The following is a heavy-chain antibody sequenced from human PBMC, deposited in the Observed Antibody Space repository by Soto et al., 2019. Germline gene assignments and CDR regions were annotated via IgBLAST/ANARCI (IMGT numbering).Heavy chain of an antibody. CDR3: AREGGSSWYGVDY. Sequence: QVQLVQSGTEVKKPGASVKVSCKASGYTFTSHGISWVRQAPGQGLEWMGWISTYSGNTNYAQKLQDRVTMTTETSTNQAQMELRGLRSDETDVHDCAREGGSSWYGVDYWGQGTLVTVSS. CDR1: GYTFTSHG. V-gene: IGHV1-18*01. D-gene: IGHD6-13*01. J-gene: IGHJ4*02. CDR2: ISTYSGNT.